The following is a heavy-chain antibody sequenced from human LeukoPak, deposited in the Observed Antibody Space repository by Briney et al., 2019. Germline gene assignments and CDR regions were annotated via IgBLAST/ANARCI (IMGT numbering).Heavy chain of an antibody. V-gene: IGHV3-21*01. CDR2: ISSSSSYI. Sequence: GGSLRLSCAASGFTFNSYSMNWVRQAPGKGLEWVSSISSSSSYIYYADSAKGRFTISRDNAKNSLYLQMNSLRAEDTAVYYCARGPSTTNFDYWGQGTLVTVSS. CDR3: ARGPSTTNFDY. D-gene: IGHD4-17*01. CDR1: GFTFNSYS. J-gene: IGHJ4*02.